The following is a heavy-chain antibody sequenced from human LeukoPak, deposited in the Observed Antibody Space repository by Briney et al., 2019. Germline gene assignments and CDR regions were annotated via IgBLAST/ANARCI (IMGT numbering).Heavy chain of an antibody. CDR2: ISSSSSYT. CDR1: GFTFSDYY. Sequence: GGSLRLSCAASGFTFSDYYMSWIRQAPGKGLEWVSYISSSSSYTNYADSVKGRLTISRDNAKNSLYLQMNSLRAEDTAVYYCARGGKGDILTGHFDYWGQGTLVTVSS. J-gene: IGHJ4*02. D-gene: IGHD3-9*01. V-gene: IGHV3-11*06. CDR3: ARGGKGDILTGHFDY.